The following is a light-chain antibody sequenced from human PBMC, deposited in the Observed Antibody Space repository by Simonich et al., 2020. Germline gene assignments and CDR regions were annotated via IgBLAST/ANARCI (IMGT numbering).Light chain of an antibody. CDR2: DDS. V-gene: IGLV3-21*03. CDR1: NIGSKS. J-gene: IGLJ2*01. Sequence: SYVLTQPPSVSVAPGKTARITCGGNNIGSKSVPWYQQKPGQAPVLGVYDDSDRPSGIPERFSGSNSGNTATLTISRVEAGDEADYYCQSADSSGTYKVVFGGGTKLTVL. CDR3: QSADSSGTYKVV.